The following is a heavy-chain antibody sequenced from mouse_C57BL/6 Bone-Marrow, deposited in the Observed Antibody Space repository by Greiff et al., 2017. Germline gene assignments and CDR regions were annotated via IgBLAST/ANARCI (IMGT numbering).Heavy chain of an antibody. V-gene: IGHV5-17*01. D-gene: IGHD3-1*01. J-gene: IGHJ3*01. CDR3: AGGRLGFAY. Sequence: EVQRVEPGGGLVKPGGSLKLSCAASGFTFSDYGMHWVRQAPEKGLEWVAYISSGSSTIYYANTVKGRFTISRDNANNTLFLQMSSLRSEDTAVYYCAGGRLGFAYWGQGTLVTVSA. CDR1: GFTFSDYG. CDR2: ISSGSSTI.